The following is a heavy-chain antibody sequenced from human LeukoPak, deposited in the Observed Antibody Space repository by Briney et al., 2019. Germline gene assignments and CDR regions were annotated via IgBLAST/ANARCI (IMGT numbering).Heavy chain of an antibody. Sequence: GESLKISCRGSGYSFNSYWIAWVRQMPGKGLEWIGVIYPVDSDTRYSPTFQGQVTISVDKSTSTAYLQWSSLKASDTAMYYCARTNYYETSGWASGLSPFDMWGRGTMVTVSS. CDR3: ARTNYYETSGWASGLSPFDM. CDR1: GYSFNSYW. J-gene: IGHJ3*02. CDR2: IYPVDSDT. D-gene: IGHD3-22*01. V-gene: IGHV5-51*01.